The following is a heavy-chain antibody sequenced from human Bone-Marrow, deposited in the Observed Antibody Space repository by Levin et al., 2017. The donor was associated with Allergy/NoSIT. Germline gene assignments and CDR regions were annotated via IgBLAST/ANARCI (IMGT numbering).Heavy chain of an antibody. V-gene: IGHV1-69*01. D-gene: IGHD1-26*01. J-gene: IGHJ5*02. CDR3: ARDTEEQGFFDA. Sequence: GGSLRLSCKASGGTISNFAFSWVRQAPGQGLEWVGGVIPIFGPPKYAQTFQGRITITADEFTSTAYMELSSLRSEDTAVYYCARDTEEQGFFDAWGQGTLVTVSS. CDR2: VIPIFGPP. CDR1: GGTISNFA.